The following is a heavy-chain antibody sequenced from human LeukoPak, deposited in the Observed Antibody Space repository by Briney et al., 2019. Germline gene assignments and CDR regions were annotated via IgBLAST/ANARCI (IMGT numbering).Heavy chain of an antibody. J-gene: IGHJ4*02. Sequence: PGGSLRLSCSASGFTFSSYAMHWVRQAPGKGLEWVSSISSSSSYIYYADSVKGRFTISRDNAKNSLYLQMDSLRAEDTAVYYCASGSFQYFDYWGQGTLVTVSS. V-gene: IGHV3-21*01. CDR1: GFTFSSYA. D-gene: IGHD1-26*01. CDR2: ISSSSSYI. CDR3: ASGSFQYFDY.